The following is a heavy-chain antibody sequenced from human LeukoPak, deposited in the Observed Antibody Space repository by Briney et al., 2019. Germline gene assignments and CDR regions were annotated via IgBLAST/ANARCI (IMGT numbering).Heavy chain of an antibody. CDR3: ARGDPGGNPSYYYYYYMDV. V-gene: IGHV1-46*01. CDR1: GYTFTSYY. J-gene: IGHJ6*03. CDR2: INPSGGST. D-gene: IGHD4-23*01. Sequence: GASVKVSCKASGYTFTSYYMHWVRQAPGQGLEWMGIINPSGGSTSYAQKFQGRVTMTRDTSTSTVYMELSSLRSEDTAVYYCARGDPGGNPSYYYYYYMDVWGKGTTVTVSS.